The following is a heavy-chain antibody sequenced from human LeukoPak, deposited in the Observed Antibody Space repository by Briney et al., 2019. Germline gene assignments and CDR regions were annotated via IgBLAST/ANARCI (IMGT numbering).Heavy chain of an antibody. Sequence: GVSLRLFCVASGFTFSTYAVNWVCDAPGRGLVCVSFVSPSSTYIYYADSVKGRFTISRDNAKNSLYLQMYSLRAEDTAVYYCARDPATSSYYSYYYMDVWGKGTTVTVSS. CDR2: VSPSSTYI. CDR1: GFTFSTYA. CDR3: ARDPATSSYYSYYYMDV. J-gene: IGHJ6*03. D-gene: IGHD6-6*01. V-gene: IGHV3-21*01.